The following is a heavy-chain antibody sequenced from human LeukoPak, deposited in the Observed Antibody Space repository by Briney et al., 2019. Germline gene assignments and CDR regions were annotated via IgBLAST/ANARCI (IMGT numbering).Heavy chain of an antibody. CDR2: IYRGGST. D-gene: IGHD3-10*01. CDR1: GFTISSNY. J-gene: IGHJ3*02. V-gene: IGHV3-53*01. CDR3: ARDREGSAFDI. Sequence: GGSLRLSCAASGFTISSNYMSWVRQAPGKGLEWVSVIYRGGSTYYTDSVKGRFTISIDKSKNTLYLQMNSLRAEDTAVYYCARDREGSAFDIWGQGTMVTVSS.